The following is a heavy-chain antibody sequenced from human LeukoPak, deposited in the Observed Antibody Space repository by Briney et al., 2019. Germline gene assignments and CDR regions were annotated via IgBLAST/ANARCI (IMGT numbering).Heavy chain of an antibody. CDR1: GFTFSTFW. D-gene: IGHD6-13*01. V-gene: IGHV3-7*01. CDR3: TRNTVAAAGDD. CDR2: IKPDGSEK. Sequence: QPGGSLRLSCAASGFTFSTFWMTWVRQAPGKGLEWVANIKPDGSEKSYVDSVKGRFTVSRDNAMNSLYLHMNSLRAEDTALYYCTRNTVAAAGDDWGQGTLVTVSS. J-gene: IGHJ4*02.